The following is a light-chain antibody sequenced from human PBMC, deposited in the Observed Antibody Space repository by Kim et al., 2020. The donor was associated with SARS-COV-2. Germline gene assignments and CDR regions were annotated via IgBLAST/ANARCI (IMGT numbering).Light chain of an antibody. V-gene: IGKV1-33*01. CDR3: QHYEDVPYT. CDR1: QDISDY. J-gene: IGKJ2*01. Sequence: DIQMTQSPTFLSTSVGDRVTITCQASQDISDYLLWYQQKPGKPPKLLIYEASTLQTGVPSRFSGSGSGTHFTLTISSLHPEDIGTYYCQHYEDVPYTRGQGTKLEI. CDR2: EAS.